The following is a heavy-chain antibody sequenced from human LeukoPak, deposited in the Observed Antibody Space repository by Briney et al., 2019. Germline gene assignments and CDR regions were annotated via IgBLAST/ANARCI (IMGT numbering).Heavy chain of an antibody. CDR2: IYYSGST. CDR3: ARLELPDNWFDP. CDR1: GGSISSYY. D-gene: IGHD1-7*01. Sequence: NPSETLSLTCTVSGGSISSYYWSWIRQPPGKGLEWIGYIYYSGSTNYNPSLKSRVTISVDTSKNQFSLKLSSVTAADTAVYYCARLELPDNWFDPWGQGTLVTVSS. J-gene: IGHJ5*02. V-gene: IGHV4-59*08.